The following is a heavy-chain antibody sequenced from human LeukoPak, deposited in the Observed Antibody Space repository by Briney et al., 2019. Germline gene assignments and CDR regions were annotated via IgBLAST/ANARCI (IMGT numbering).Heavy chain of an antibody. CDR1: GYTFTNYY. CDR3: ARIRDGYNNAYDI. J-gene: IGHJ3*02. Sequence: ASVKVSCKASGYTFTNYYIHWVRQAPGQGLEWMGLINPGGDNTNYAQNFQGRVTMTRDTSASTVYMELSSLRSEDTAIYYCARIRDGYNNAYDIWGQGTVVTVPS. CDR2: INPGGDNT. V-gene: IGHV1-46*01. D-gene: IGHD5-24*01.